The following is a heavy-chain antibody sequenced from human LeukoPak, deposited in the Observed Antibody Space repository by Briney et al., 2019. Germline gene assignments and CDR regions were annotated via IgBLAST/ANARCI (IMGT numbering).Heavy chain of an antibody. CDR1: GFTFSSYS. CDR3: ASKWYCGGDCYYQIDF. D-gene: IGHD2-21*02. V-gene: IGHV3-21*01. CDR2: ISSSSSYI. J-gene: IGHJ4*02. Sequence: GGSLRLSCAASGFTFSSYSMNWVRQAPGKGLERVSSISSSSSYIYYADSVKGRFTISRDNAKNSLYLQMNSLRVEDTAVYYCASKWYCGGDCYYQIDFWGQGTLVTVSS.